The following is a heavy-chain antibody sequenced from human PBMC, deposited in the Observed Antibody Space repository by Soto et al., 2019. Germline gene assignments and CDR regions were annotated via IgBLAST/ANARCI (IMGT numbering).Heavy chain of an antibody. CDR1: GNSFATYY. Sequence: SVKVSCKASGNSFATYYMHWVREAPGQGLEWMGIINPSGGRTTYAQKFQGRVTMTRDTSTSTFHMELSSLTSEDTAVYYCAGLYHYDSSGYYDYWGQGTLVTVSS. CDR2: INPSGGRT. D-gene: IGHD3-22*01. V-gene: IGHV1-46*01. CDR3: AGLYHYDSSGYYDY. J-gene: IGHJ4*02.